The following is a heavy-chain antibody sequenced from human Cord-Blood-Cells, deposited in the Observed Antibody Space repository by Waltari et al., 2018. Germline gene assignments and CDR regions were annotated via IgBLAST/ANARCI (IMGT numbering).Heavy chain of an antibody. CDR2: ISSSSSYI. CDR3: SCAVDI. J-gene: IGHJ3*02. CDR1: GFTLSRYS. Sequence: EVQLVESGGGLVKPGGSLRLSCAASGFTLSRYSMNWVRQAPGKGLVWVSSISSSSSYIYYADSGRGRFTSSRDNAKNSLYRQMNSLSAEDTAVYYCSCAVDIWGQGTMVTVSS. V-gene: IGHV3-21*01.